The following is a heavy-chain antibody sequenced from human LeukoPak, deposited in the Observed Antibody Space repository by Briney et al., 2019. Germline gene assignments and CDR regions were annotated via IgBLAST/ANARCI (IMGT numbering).Heavy chain of an antibody. Sequence: SETLPLTCNVSGGSISSYYWSWIRQPPGKGLEWIGYIYYSGSTNYNPSLKSRVTISVDTSKNQFSLKLSSVTAADTAVYYCARDKRGRDYFDYWGQGTLVTVSS. CDR1: GGSISSYY. J-gene: IGHJ4*02. CDR2: IYYSGST. D-gene: IGHD5-24*01. CDR3: ARDKRGRDYFDY. V-gene: IGHV4-59*01.